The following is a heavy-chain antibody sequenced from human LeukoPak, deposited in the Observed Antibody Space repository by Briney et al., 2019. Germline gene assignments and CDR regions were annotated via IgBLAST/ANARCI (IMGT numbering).Heavy chain of an antibody. CDR2: IKQDGSQR. D-gene: IGHD4-17*01. CDR3: ARGEDYGTNSFDY. J-gene: IGHJ4*02. V-gene: IGHV3-7*01. Sequence: GGSLRLSCTASGFTFSDYWMTWVRQAPGKGPEWVANIKQDGSQRYYVDSVRGRFTISRDNAKNSLFLQMNSLRAEDTAVYYCARGEDYGTNSFDYWGQGTLVTVSS. CDR1: GFTFSDYW.